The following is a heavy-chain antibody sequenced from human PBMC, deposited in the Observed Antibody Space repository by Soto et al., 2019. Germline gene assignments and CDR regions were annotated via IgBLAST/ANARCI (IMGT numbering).Heavy chain of an antibody. CDR3: ARSPNDPIGFDP. V-gene: IGHV4-59*01. J-gene: IGHJ5*02. CDR2: IYYSGST. CDR1: GGSISSYY. D-gene: IGHD3-16*01. Sequence: QVQLQESGPGLVKPSETLSLTCTVSGGSISSYYWSWIRQPPGKGLEWIGYIYYSGSTNYNPSLKSRVTISVDTSKNQFSLKLSSVTAADTAVYYCARSPNDPIGFDPWGQGTLVTVSS.